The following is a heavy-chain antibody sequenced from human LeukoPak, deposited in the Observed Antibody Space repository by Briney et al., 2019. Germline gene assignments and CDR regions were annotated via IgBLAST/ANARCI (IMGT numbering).Heavy chain of an antibody. Sequence: GESLKISCQGSGYTFSNYWIGWVRQMPGKGLEWMGIIYPSDSDSRSSPSFRGQVTISADRSISTAYLQWSSLKASDTAMYYCARRFSAAAGFDIWGQGTMVTVSS. J-gene: IGHJ3*02. CDR1: GYTFSNYW. D-gene: IGHD6-13*01. CDR2: IYPSDSDS. V-gene: IGHV5-51*01. CDR3: ARRFSAAAGFDI.